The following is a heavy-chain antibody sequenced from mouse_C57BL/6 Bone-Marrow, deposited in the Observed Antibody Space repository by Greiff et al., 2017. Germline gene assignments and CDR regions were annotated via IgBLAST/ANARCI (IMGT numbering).Heavy chain of an antibody. CDR3: AKSYNYDHYTMDY. CDR1: GYTFTNYW. J-gene: IGHJ4*01. Sequence: QVQLKESGAELVKPGASVKLSCKASGYTFTNYWMHWVKQRPGQGLEWIGMMHPNGGSPDYNEKFKSEATLSVDKSSRTAYMDLSSLTSEDSAVYDCAKSYNYDHYTMDYWGQGTSVTVSS. V-gene: IGHV1-64*01. D-gene: IGHD2-12*01. CDR2: MHPNGGSP.